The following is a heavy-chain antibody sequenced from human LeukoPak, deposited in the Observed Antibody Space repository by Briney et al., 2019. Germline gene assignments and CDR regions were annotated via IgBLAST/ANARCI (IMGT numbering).Heavy chain of an antibody. CDR2: IYPGDSDT. CDR3: ARHYSSGNNWFDP. V-gene: IGHV5-51*01. D-gene: IGHD3-22*01. Sequence: GESLKISCKGSGYSFTSYWIGWVRQIPGKGLEWMGIIYPGDSDTRYSPSFKGQVTISADKSISTAYLQWSSLKASDTAMYYCARHYSSGNNWFDPWGQGTLVTVSS. J-gene: IGHJ5*02. CDR1: GYSFTSYW.